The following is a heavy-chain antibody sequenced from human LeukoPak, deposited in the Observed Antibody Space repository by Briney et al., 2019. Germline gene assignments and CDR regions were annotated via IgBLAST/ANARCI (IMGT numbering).Heavy chain of an antibody. CDR2: IYPGDSES. Sequence: GESLKISCKGSGYTFTSYWIGWVRQMPGKGLEWMGIIYPGDSESKYNPSLQGQVTISADKSISTAYLQWSSLKASDTAIYYCARIEGSTFDYWGQGTLVTVSS. CDR3: ARIEGSTFDY. V-gene: IGHV5-51*01. CDR1: GYTFTSYW. J-gene: IGHJ4*02.